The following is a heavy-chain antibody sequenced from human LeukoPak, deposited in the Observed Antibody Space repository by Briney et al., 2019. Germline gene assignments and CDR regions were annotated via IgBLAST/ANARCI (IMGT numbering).Heavy chain of an antibody. CDR2: ISYDGSNK. CDR3: ATSSSLDY. Sequence: GSLRLSCAASGFTFSSYAMHWVRQAPGKGLEWVAVISYDGSNKYYADSVKGRFTISRDNSKNTLYLQMNSLRAEDTAVYYCATSSSLDYWGQGTLVTVSS. D-gene: IGHD6-6*01. J-gene: IGHJ4*02. V-gene: IGHV3-30*04. CDR1: GFTFSSYA.